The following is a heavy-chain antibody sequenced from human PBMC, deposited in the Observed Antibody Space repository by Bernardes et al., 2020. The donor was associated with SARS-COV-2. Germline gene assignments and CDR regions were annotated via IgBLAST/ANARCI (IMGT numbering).Heavy chain of an antibody. Sequence: SGPSLLKPTQTLTLTCTFSGFSLSTSGMCVSWIRQPPGKALEWLARIEWDDDKYYSTSLKTRLTISKDTSKKQVVLTMTNMDPVDTATYYCARTVYYYNGMDVWGQGTTVTVSS. D-gene: IGHD2-8*01. J-gene: IGHJ6*02. CDR1: GFSLSTSGMC. CDR2: IEWDDDK. V-gene: IGHV2-70*11. CDR3: ARTVYYYNGMDV.